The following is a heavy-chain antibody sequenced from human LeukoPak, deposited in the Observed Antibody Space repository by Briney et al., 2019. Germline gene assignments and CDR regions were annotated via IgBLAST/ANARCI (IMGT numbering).Heavy chain of an antibody. Sequence: GGSLRLSCAASGFTFSTYGMHWVRQAPGKGLEWVGIIWYDGSNKYYADSVKGRFTISRDNSKNTLYLQMNSLRAEDTAVYYCARDRRRERLHAFDIWGQGTRVTVSS. D-gene: IGHD1-26*01. J-gene: IGHJ3*02. CDR2: IWYDGSNK. CDR3: ARDRRRERLHAFDI. CDR1: GFTFSTYG. V-gene: IGHV3-33*01.